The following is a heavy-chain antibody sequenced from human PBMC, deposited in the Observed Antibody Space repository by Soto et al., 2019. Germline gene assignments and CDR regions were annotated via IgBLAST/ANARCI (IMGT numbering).Heavy chain of an antibody. CDR3: ANRVYGSGWYLNY. D-gene: IGHD6-19*01. J-gene: IGHJ4*02. CDR1: GGSISSYY. CDR2: IYYSGST. V-gene: IGHV4-59*01. Sequence: SETLSLTCTVSGGSISSYYWSWIRQPPGKGLEWIGYIYYSGSTNYNPSLKSRVTISVDTSKNQFSLKLSSVTAADTAVYYCANRVYGSGWYLNYWGQGTLVTVSS.